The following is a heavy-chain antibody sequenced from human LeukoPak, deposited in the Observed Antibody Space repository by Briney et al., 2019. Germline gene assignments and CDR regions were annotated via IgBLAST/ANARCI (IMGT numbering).Heavy chain of an antibody. CDR2: INHSGST. CDR3: ARGRYYYGSGSYYKVSPYIDY. CDR1: GGSFSGYY. Sequence: PSETLSLTCAVYGGSFSGYYWSWIRQPPGKGLEWIGEINHSGSTNYNPSFKSRVTISVDTSKNQFSLKLSSVTAADTAVYYCARGRYYYGSGSYYKVSPYIDYWGQGTLVTVSS. V-gene: IGHV4-34*01. D-gene: IGHD3-10*01. J-gene: IGHJ4*02.